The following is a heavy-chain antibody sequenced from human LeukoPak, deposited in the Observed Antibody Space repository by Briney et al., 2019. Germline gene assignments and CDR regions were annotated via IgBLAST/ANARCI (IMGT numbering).Heavy chain of an antibody. CDR3: ARLFHYDSSGYFDY. Sequence: TSETLSLTCTVSGGSISSYYWSWIRQPPGKGLEWIGYIYYSGSTNYNPSLKSRVTISVDTPKNQFSLKLSSVTAADTAVYYCARLFHYDSSGYFDYWGQGTLVTVSS. CDR2: IYYSGST. CDR1: GGSISSYY. D-gene: IGHD3-22*01. J-gene: IGHJ4*02. V-gene: IGHV4-59*08.